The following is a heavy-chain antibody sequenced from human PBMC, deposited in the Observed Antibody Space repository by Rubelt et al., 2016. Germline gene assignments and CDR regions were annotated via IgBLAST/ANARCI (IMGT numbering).Heavy chain of an antibody. CDR1: DGSITSSNYY. Sequence: QLQLQESGPGLVKPSETLSLTCTVSDGSITSSNYYWGWIRQPPGKGLEWIGSVYYSGITYDNPSLKSRVTISVDMSKNQFALKLHFGTAAETAVYYCARQEIAVGPAAIGAFDIWGQGTMVTVSS. V-gene: IGHV4-39*01. CDR2: VYYSGIT. J-gene: IGHJ3*02. D-gene: IGHD2-2*02. CDR3: ARQEIAVGPAAIGAFDI.